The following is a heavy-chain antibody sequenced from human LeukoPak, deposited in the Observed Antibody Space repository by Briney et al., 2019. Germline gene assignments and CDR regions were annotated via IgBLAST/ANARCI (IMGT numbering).Heavy chain of an antibody. CDR2: IGTAGDT. CDR3: ARGDSSGYQRNTKFDY. Sequence: GGSLRLSCAATGFTFSSYDMHWVRQTTGKGLEWVSAIGTAGDTYYPGSVKGRFTISRENAKNSLYLQMNSLRAGDTAVYYCARGDSSGYQRNTKFDYWGQGTLVTVSS. CDR1: GFTFSSYD. J-gene: IGHJ4*02. V-gene: IGHV3-13*01. D-gene: IGHD3-22*01.